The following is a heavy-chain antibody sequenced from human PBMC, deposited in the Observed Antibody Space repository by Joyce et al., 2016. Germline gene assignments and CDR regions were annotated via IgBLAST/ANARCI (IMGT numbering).Heavy chain of an antibody. CDR2: IYCGGDT. V-gene: IGHV3-53*01. Sequence: EVQLVESGGGLIQPGGSLRLSCAASGCTVSNNYMTWVRQAPGKGLEWVSFIYCGGDTYYADSGKGRFTISRDKNTLYLQMNSLRVEDTAVYYCARVPGFHWGQGTLVTVSS. J-gene: IGHJ4*02. CDR1: GCTVSNNY. CDR3: ARVPGFH.